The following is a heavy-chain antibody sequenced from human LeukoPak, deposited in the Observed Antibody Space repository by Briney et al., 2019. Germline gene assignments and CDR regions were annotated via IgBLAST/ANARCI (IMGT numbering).Heavy chain of an antibody. CDR2: SYYSGST. Sequence: SQTLSLTCTVSGGSISSGSYYWSWIRQPPGKGLEWIGYSYYSGSTNYNPSLKSRVTISVDTSKNQFSLKLSSVTAADTAVYYCARSEWFGEYFFDYWGQGTLVTVSS. J-gene: IGHJ4*02. D-gene: IGHD3-10*01. CDR3: ARSEWFGEYFFDY. V-gene: IGHV4-61*01. CDR1: GGSISSGSYY.